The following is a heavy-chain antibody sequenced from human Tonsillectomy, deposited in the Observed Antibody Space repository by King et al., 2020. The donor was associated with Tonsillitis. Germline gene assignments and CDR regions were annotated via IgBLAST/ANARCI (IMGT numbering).Heavy chain of an antibody. J-gene: IGHJ2*01. D-gene: IGHD2-15*01. V-gene: IGHV4-4*09. CDR3: ARRVAGDWYFDL. Sequence: VQLQESGPGLVKPSETLSLTCTVSGGSISSHDWRGSCHRTGKGLEWMGDIYNSGSTNYNPSLRRRVTISVDTSKNQFSLKLSSVTAADTAVYYCARRVAGDWYFDLWGRGTLVTVSS. CDR2: IYNSGST. CDR1: GGSISSHD.